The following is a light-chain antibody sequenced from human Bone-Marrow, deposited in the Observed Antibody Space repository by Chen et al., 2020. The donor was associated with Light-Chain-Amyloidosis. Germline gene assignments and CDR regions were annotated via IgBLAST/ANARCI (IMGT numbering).Light chain of an antibody. Sequence: EIVLTHSPGTPSWSTGEGANLSCRASQTISSNYLTWYQQKFGQAPRLLIYGSSSRATGIPDRFTGSGSGTDFTLTINRQEPEDFAMYYCQQYGTSPLTFGGGTKVEIK. CDR3: QQYGTSPLT. CDR1: QTISSNY. J-gene: IGKJ4*01. V-gene: IGKV3-20*01. CDR2: GSS.